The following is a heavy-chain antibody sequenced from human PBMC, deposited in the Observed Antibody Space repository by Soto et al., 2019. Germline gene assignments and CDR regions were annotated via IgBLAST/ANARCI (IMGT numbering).Heavy chain of an antibody. J-gene: IGHJ3*02. D-gene: IGHD3-10*02. CDR2: IYYSGST. CDR1: GGSISSYY. Sequence: QVQLQESGPGLVKPSETLSLTCTVSGGSISSYYWSWIRQPPGKGLEWIGYIYYSGSTNYNPSLKSRVTISVDTSKNQFSLKLSSVTAADTAVYYCARDAHDYVDAFDIWGQGTMVTVSS. V-gene: IGHV4-59*01. CDR3: ARDAHDYVDAFDI.